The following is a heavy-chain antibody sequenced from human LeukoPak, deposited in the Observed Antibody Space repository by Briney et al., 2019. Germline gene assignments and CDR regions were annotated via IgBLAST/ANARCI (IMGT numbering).Heavy chain of an antibody. J-gene: IGHJ4*02. V-gene: IGHV3-30*04. D-gene: IGHD3-9*01. CDR1: GFTLSTYA. CDR2: MSYDGTNK. Sequence: GGSLRLSCAASGFTLSTYAMHWVRQAPGKGLEWVAVMSYDGTNKYYTDSVKGRFTISRDNSKNTLYLQMNSLRAEDTAVYYCASGLTVSTPPSDYWGQGTLVTVSS. CDR3: ASGLTVSTPPSDY.